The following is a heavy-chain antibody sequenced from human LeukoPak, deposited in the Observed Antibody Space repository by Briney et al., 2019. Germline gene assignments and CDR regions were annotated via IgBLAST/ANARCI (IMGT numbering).Heavy chain of an antibody. CDR1: GFTVSSNY. D-gene: IGHD7-27*01. V-gene: IGHV3-53*01. CDR2: IYSAGNT. J-gene: IGHJ3*02. CDR3: ARVRTGDYLDAFDI. Sequence: GGSLRLSCAASGFTVSSNYMNWVRQTPGKGLEWVSVIYSAGNTYYADSVKGRFTISRDNSKDTLYLQMNSLTAEDTALYYCARVRTGDYLDAFDIWGHGTMVFVSS.